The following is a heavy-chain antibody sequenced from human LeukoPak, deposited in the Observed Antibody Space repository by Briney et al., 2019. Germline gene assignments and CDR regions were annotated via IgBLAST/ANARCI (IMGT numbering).Heavy chain of an antibody. Sequence: GGSLRLSCAASGFSVSSNYMSWVRQAPGKGLEWVSVISSGGYTYYADSVKGRFTISRDNSKNTLYLQMNSLRAEDTAVYYCARVGTYYYDRSGYYYWGQGTLVTVSS. CDR2: ISSGGYT. CDR3: ARVGTYYYDRSGYYY. CDR1: GFSVSSNY. V-gene: IGHV3-53*01. J-gene: IGHJ4*02. D-gene: IGHD3-22*01.